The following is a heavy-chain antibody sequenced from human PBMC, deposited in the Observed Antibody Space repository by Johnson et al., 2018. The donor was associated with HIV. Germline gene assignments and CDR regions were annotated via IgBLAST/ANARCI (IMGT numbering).Heavy chain of an antibody. CDR1: GFTFGDYA. CDR2: IRSNAYGGTT. D-gene: IGHD3-3*01. CDR3: TRDSPTYCNFWSGYPADAFDI. J-gene: IGHJ3*02. V-gene: IGHV3-49*04. Sequence: EQLVESGGGLVQPGRSLRLSCTASGFTFGDYAMSWVRQAPGKGLEWVGFIRSNAYGGTTEYAASVKGRFTISRANSKSIAYLQMNSLKTEDTAVYYGTRDSPTYCNFWSGYPADAFDIWGQGTMVTVSS.